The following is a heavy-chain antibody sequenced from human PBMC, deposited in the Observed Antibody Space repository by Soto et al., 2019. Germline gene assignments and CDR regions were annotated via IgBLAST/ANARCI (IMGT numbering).Heavy chain of an antibody. Sequence: QVQLVQSGAEVKKPGASVKVSCKTSGYPFTSYGINWVRQAPGQGPEWMGWISAYNGKTSYTQKFQGRVTRTTDTSTSTAYMELRSLRSDDTAVYYCARDRLIAVTGLLHYWGQGTRVTVSS. CDR3: ARDRLIAVTGLLHY. CDR1: GYPFTSYG. V-gene: IGHV1-18*01. CDR2: ISAYNGKT. D-gene: IGHD6-19*01. J-gene: IGHJ4*02.